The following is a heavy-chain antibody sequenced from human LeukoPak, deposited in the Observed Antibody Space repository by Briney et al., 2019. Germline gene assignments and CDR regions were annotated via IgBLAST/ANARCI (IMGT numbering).Heavy chain of an antibody. J-gene: IGHJ4*02. CDR2: IYHSGST. D-gene: IGHD1-14*01. CDR3: ARSVFRYGSYYFDY. V-gene: IGHV4-4*02. CDR1: GGSISSSNW. Sequence: PSETLSLTCAVSGGSISSSNWWSWVRQPPGKGLEWIGEIYHSGSTNYNPSLKSRVTISVDTSKNQFSLKLSSVTAADTAVYYCARSVFRYGSYYFDYWGQGTLVTVSS.